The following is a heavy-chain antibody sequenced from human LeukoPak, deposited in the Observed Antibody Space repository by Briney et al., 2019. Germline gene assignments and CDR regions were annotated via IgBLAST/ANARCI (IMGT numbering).Heavy chain of an antibody. D-gene: IGHD2-2*01. CDR1: GYTFTGYY. CDR3: ARSLIIPTAVTNWLDP. CDR2: IVPNTGGT. J-gene: IGHJ5*02. V-gene: IGHV1-2*02. Sequence: ASVKVSCKASGYTFTGYYIHWVRQAPGQGLEWMGWIVPNTGGTNYAQKFQGRVTMTRDTSISTAYMELTNLGSDDTAMYFCARSLIIPTAVTNWLDPWGPGTLVTVSS.